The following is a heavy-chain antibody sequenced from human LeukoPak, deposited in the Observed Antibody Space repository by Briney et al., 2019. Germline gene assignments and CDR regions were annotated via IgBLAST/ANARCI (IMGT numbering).Heavy chain of an antibody. CDR1: GYTFTGYY. J-gene: IGHJ5*02. Sequence: ASVKVSCKASGYTFTGYYIHWVRQAPGQGLEWMGWINPNSGGTDYAQKFQDRVTMTRDTSISTAYMELSRLRSDDTAMYYCARDDANWFDPWGQGTLVTVSS. V-gene: IGHV1-2*02. CDR3: ARDDANWFDP. D-gene: IGHD2-8*01. CDR2: INPNSGGT.